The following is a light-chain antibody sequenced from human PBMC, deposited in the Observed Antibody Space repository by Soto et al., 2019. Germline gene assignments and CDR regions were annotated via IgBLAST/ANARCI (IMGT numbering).Light chain of an antibody. CDR3: CSYAGSSTVV. V-gene: IGLV2-14*01. Sequence: QSALTQPASLSGSPGQSITISCTGSSSDIGAYAYVSWFRQYPGKAPKLMISEVNNRPSGVSNRFSGSKSGNTASLTISGLQAEDEADYYCCSYAGSSTVVFGGGTKLTVL. J-gene: IGLJ2*01. CDR1: SSDIGAYAY. CDR2: EVN.